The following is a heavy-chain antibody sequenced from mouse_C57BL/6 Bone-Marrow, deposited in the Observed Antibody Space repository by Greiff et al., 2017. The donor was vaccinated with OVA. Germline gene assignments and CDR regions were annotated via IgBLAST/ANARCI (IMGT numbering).Heavy chain of an antibody. Sequence: VQLQESGAELARPGASVKLSCKASGYTFTSYGISWVKQRTGQGLEWIGEIYPRSGNTYYNEKFKGKATLTADKSSSTAYMELRSLTSEDSAVYFCARERKLTGTDDYAMDYWGQGTSVTVSS. CDR2: IYPRSGNT. V-gene: IGHV1-81*01. J-gene: IGHJ4*01. CDR3: ARERKLTGTDDYAMDY. D-gene: IGHD4-1*01. CDR1: GYTFTSYG.